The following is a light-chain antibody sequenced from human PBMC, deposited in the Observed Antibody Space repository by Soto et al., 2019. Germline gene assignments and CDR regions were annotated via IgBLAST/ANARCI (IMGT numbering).Light chain of an antibody. Sequence: QSVLTQPASVSGSPGQSITISCTGTSSDVGNYNLVSWYQQHPGKAPKLMIYEVIKRPSGVSNRFSGSKSGNTASLTISGLQAEDEADYYCCSYAGYSTYVFGTGTKVTVL. V-gene: IGLV2-23*02. CDR1: SSDVGNYNL. CDR2: EVI. J-gene: IGLJ1*01. CDR3: CSYAGYSTYV.